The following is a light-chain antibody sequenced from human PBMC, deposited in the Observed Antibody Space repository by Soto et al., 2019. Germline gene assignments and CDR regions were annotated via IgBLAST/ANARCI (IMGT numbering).Light chain of an antibody. CDR2: GAS. Sequence: EIVLTQSPGTQSLSPGERATLSCRASQSVSSSYLAWYQQKPGQAPRLLIYGASSRATGIPDRFSGSGSGTDFTLTISRLQPEDFAVYYCQQYGSPFGGGTKVEIK. CDR1: QSVSSSY. CDR3: QQYGSP. V-gene: IGKV3-20*01. J-gene: IGKJ4*01.